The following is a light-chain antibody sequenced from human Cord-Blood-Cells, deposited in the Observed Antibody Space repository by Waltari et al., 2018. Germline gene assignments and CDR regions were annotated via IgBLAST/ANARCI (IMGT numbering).Light chain of an antibody. CDR2: EDN. CDR3: QSYDSSNVV. V-gene: IGLV6-57*01. J-gene: IGLJ2*01. CDR1: SGRIASNY. Sequence: NFMLTQPHSVSESPGKTVTISCTRSSGRIASNYVQWYQQRPGSSPTTVIYEDNQRPSGVPDRFSGSIDSSSNSASLTISGLKTEDEADYYSQSYDSSNVVFGGGTKLTVL.